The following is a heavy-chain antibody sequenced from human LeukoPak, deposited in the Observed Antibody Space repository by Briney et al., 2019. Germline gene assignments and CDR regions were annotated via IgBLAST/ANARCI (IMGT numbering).Heavy chain of an antibody. J-gene: IGHJ4*02. Sequence: GASVKVSCKASGYTFTCYYMHWVRQAPGQGLEWMGIINPSGGSTGYAQKFQGRVTMTRDMSTSTVYMELSSLRSEDTAVYYCARSGSGKEYFDYWGQGTLVTVSS. CDR3: ARSGSGKEYFDY. CDR2: INPSGGST. V-gene: IGHV1-46*01. CDR1: GYTFTCYY. D-gene: IGHD3-10*01.